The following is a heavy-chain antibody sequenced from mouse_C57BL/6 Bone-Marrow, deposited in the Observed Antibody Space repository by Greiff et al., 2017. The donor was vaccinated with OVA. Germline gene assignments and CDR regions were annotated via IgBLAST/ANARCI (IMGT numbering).Heavy chain of an antibody. CDR3: TSIYYYGSGYFDV. CDR1: GFNIKDYY. Sequence: VQLQQSGAELVRPGASVKLSCTASGFNIKDYYMHWVKQWPEQGLEWIGRIDPEDGDTEYAPKFQGKATMTADTSSNTAYLQLSSLTSEDTAVYYCTSIYYYGSGYFDVWGTGTTVTVSS. D-gene: IGHD1-1*01. J-gene: IGHJ1*03. V-gene: IGHV14-1*01. CDR2: IDPEDGDT.